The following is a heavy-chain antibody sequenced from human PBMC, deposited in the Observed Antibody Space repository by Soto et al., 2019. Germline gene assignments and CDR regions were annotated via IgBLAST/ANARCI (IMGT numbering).Heavy chain of an antibody. D-gene: IGHD3-22*01. CDR2: INPNSGGT. V-gene: IGHV1-2*04. CDR1: GYTFTGQY. Sequence: ASVNVSCQASGYTFTGQYMHWVRQAPGQGLEWMGWINPNSGGTNYAQKFQGWVTMTRDTSISTAYMELSRLRSDDTAMYYCARGSGSYYYGMDVWGQGTTVTVSS. J-gene: IGHJ6*02. CDR3: ARGSGSYYYGMDV.